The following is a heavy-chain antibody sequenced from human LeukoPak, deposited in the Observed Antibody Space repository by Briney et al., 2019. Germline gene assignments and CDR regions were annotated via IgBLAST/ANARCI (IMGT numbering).Heavy chain of an antibody. CDR3: ARETVVRKPNIDFDY. Sequence: GGSLRLSCAASGFTFSSYGMHWVRQAPGKGLEWVAVISYDGSNKYYADSVKGRFTISRDNSKNTLYLQMNSLRAEDTAVYYCARETVVRKPNIDFDYWGQGTLVTVSS. V-gene: IGHV3-30*03. CDR1: GFTFSSYG. CDR2: ISYDGSNK. D-gene: IGHD4-23*01. J-gene: IGHJ4*02.